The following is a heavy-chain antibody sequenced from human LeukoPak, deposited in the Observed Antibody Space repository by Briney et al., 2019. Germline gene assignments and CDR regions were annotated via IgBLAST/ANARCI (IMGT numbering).Heavy chain of an antibody. CDR3: VREYCGGDCYTDF. Sequence: PGRSLRLSCAASGFTFSSYGMHWVRQAPGKGLEWVAVIWYDGSNKYYADSVKGRFTISRDNSKNTLYLQMNSLRAEDTALYYCVREYCGGDCYTDFWGQGTLVTVSS. CDR1: GFTFSSYG. V-gene: IGHV3-33*01. D-gene: IGHD2-21*02. J-gene: IGHJ4*02. CDR2: IWYDGSNK.